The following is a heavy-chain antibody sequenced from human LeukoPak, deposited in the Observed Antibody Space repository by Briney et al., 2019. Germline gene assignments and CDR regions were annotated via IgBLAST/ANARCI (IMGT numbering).Heavy chain of an antibody. Sequence: ASVKVSCKASGYTFTSYGISWVRQAPGQGLEWMGWISAYNGNTNYAQKLQGRVTMTTDTSTSTAYMELRSLRSDDTAVYYCARGVYCSSTSCYRTLDYWGQGTLVTVSS. V-gene: IGHV1-18*01. CDR2: ISAYNGNT. D-gene: IGHD2-2*01. CDR3: ARGVYCSSTSCYRTLDY. J-gene: IGHJ4*02. CDR1: GYTFTSYG.